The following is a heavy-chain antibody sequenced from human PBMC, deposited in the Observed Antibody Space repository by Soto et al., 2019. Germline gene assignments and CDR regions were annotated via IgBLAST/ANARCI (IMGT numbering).Heavy chain of an antibody. D-gene: IGHD3-22*01. CDR1: GFTFSSYA. CDR2: ISGSGGST. CDR3: AKGLYYYESSAYMGY. V-gene: IGHV3-23*01. J-gene: IGHJ4*02. Sequence: EVQLLESGGGLVQPGGSLRLSCAASGFTFSSYAMSWVRQAPGKGLEWVSAISGSGGSTYYADSVKGRFTISRDNSKNTLYLQMNSRRAEDTAVYYCAKGLYYYESSAYMGYWGQGTLVTVSS.